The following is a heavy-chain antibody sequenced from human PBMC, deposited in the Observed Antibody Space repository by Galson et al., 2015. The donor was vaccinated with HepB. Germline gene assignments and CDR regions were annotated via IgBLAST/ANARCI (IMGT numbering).Heavy chain of an antibody. J-gene: IGHJ3*02. CDR1: GSSFNTYA. D-gene: IGHD4-17*01. CDR3: ARPKWATVIAFDI. Sequence: SLRLSCAASGSSFNTYAMSWVRQAPGKGLEWVSGISASGRVTYYADSVKGRFTISRDNSKNTLYLQMNSLRAEDTAVYYCARPKWATVIAFDIWGQGTMATVSS. V-gene: IGHV3-23*01. CDR2: ISASGRVT.